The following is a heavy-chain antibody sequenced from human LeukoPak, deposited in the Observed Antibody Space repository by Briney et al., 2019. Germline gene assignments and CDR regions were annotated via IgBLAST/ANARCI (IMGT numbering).Heavy chain of an antibody. CDR3: AKVPPLGYGDYVHFFDY. Sequence: GGSLGLSCAASGFTFSSYAMSWVRQAPGKGLEWVSAISGSGGSTYYADSVKGRFTISRDNSKNTLYLQMNSLRAEDTAVYYCAKVPPLGYGDYVHFFDYWGQGTLVTVSS. J-gene: IGHJ4*02. V-gene: IGHV3-23*01. CDR2: ISGSGGST. CDR1: GFTFSSYA. D-gene: IGHD4-17*01.